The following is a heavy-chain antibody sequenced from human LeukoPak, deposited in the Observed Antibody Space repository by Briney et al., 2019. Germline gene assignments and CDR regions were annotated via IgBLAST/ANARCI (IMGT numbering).Heavy chain of an antibody. D-gene: IGHD3-22*01. CDR2: INPSGGST. CDR3: ARTNYHDGSGFYDY. J-gene: IGHJ4*02. V-gene: IGHV1-46*01. CDR1: GYTFTSYY. Sequence: ASVKVSCKASGYTFTSYYMHWVRQAPGQGLEWMGIINPSGGSTSYAEEFQGRLTMTRDTSTSTVHMELSSLRSEDTAVYYCARTNYHDGSGFYDYWGQGTLVTVSS.